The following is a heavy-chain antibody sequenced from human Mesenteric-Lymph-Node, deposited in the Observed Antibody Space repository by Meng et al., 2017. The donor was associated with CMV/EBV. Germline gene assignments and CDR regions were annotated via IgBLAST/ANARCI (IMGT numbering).Heavy chain of an antibody. CDR3: AKRNDFWSAYSETDF. CDR2: ISYDGSNK. J-gene: IGHJ4*02. V-gene: IGHV3-30-3*02. CDR1: GFTFSSYA. D-gene: IGHD3-3*01. Sequence: GSLRLSCAASGFTFSSYAMHWVRQASGKGLEWVAVISYDGSNKYYADSVKGRFTISRDNAKNSLYLQMNSLRAEDTAVYYCAKRNDFWSAYSETDFWGQGTLVTVSS.